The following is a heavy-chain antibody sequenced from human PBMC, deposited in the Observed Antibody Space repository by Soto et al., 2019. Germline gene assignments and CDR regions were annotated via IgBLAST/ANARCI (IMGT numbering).Heavy chain of an antibody. CDR3: AREVVETSSLWLDP. CDR1: GYTFTGYH. Sequence: ASVKVSCKTSGYTFTGYHIHWVRQAPGQGLEWMGWINTNTGDTNYAQKFQGWVTMTRDTSINTAYVQLSRLTSDDTAVYYCAREVVETSSLWLDPWGQGTLVTVSS. V-gene: IGHV1-2*04. J-gene: IGHJ5*02. CDR2: INTNTGDT. D-gene: IGHD6-6*01.